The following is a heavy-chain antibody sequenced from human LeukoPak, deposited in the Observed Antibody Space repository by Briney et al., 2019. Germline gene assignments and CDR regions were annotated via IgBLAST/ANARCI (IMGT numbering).Heavy chain of an antibody. Sequence: ASVKVSCKASGYTFTSYGISWVRQAPGQGLEWMGWISAYNGNTNYVQKLQGRVTMTTDTSTSKAYMQLRRQRSDDTAVYYCARTEDGSPAVYYYYFMDGWGKGTAVTVSS. CDR2: ISAYNGNT. D-gene: IGHD6-6*01. CDR3: ARTEDGSPAVYYYYFMDG. V-gene: IGHV1-18*01. J-gene: IGHJ6*03. CDR1: GYTFTSYG.